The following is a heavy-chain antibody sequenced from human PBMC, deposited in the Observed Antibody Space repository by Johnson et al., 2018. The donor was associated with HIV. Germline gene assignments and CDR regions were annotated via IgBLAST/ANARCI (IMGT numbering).Heavy chain of an antibody. CDR2: LSGSGGST. Sequence: VQLVESGGGLVEPGGSLRLSCAASGFTFSSYAMSWVRQAPGKGLEWVSTLSGSGGSTYYADSVKGRFTISRDNYKNTLYLQMNSLRAEDTAVYYCANGWFSGAFDIWGQGTMVTVSS. J-gene: IGHJ3*02. CDR3: ANGWFSGAFDI. CDR1: GFTFSSYA. D-gene: IGHD3-10*01. V-gene: IGHV3-23*04.